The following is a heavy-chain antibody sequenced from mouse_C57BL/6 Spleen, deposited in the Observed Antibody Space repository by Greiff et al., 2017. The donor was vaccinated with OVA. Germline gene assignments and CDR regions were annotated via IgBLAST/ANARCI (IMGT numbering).Heavy chain of an antibody. CDR1: GYTFTSYW. CDR3: ARKGTAQAGRDFDY. D-gene: IGHD3-2*02. Sequence: VQLQQPGAELVKPGASVKLSCKASGYTFTSYWMHWVKQRPGQGLEWIGMIHPNSGSTNYNEKFKSKATLTVDKSSSTAYMQLSSLTSEDSAVYYCARKGTAQAGRDFDYWGQGTTLTVSS. J-gene: IGHJ2*01. CDR2: IHPNSGST. V-gene: IGHV1-64*01.